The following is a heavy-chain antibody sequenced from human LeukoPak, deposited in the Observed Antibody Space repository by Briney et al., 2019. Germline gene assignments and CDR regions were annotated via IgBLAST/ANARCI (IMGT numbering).Heavy chain of an antibody. CDR3: ARAEGSTWYDLFGY. J-gene: IGHJ4*02. V-gene: IGHV4-4*07. Sequence: SETLSLTCSVSGGSVNNYYWNWIRQPAGRGLEWVGRIYSSGYTDYNPSLKSRVTISVDKSNNHFSLTLSSVTAADTALYYCARAEGSTWYDLFGYGGKVILVTVSS. CDR1: GGSVNNYY. CDR2: IYSSGYT. D-gene: IGHD6-13*01.